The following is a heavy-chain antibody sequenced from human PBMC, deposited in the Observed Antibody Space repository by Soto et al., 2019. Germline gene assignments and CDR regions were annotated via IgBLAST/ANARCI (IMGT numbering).Heavy chain of an antibody. J-gene: IGHJ3*02. CDR2: IKEDGSVK. CDR3: ARDDGYCSGGSCHDTLDI. CDR1: GFTFSRYW. Sequence: LRLSCVTSGFTFSRYWMTWVRQAPGKGLEWVANIKEDGSVKYSVDSVEGRFTISRDNAKSSLYLQMSSLRAEDTAVYYCARDDGYCSGGSCHDTLDIWGQGTMVTVS. V-gene: IGHV3-7*01. D-gene: IGHD2-15*01.